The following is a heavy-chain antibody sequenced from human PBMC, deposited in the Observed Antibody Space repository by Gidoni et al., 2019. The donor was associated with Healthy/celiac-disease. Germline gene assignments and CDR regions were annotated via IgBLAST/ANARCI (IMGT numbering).Heavy chain of an antibody. V-gene: IGHV3-30-3*01. J-gene: IGHJ5*02. CDR1: GFTFSSYA. CDR2: ISYDGSNK. CDR3: ASLLSYVWGSKNWFDP. D-gene: IGHD3-16*01. Sequence: LSCAASGFTFSSYAMHWVRQAPGKGLEWVAVISYDGSNKYYADSVKGRFTISRDNSKNTLYLQMNSLRAEDTAVYYCASLLSYVWGSKNWFDPWGQGTLVTVSS.